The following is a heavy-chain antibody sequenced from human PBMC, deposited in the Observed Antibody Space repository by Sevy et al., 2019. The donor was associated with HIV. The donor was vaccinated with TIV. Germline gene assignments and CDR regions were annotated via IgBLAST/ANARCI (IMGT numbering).Heavy chain of an antibody. CDR1: GLSLSNYG. D-gene: IGHD3-9*01. CDR3: AKDFTGFYGMDV. Sequence: GGSLRLSCAVSGLSLSNYGMHWVRQAPGKGLEWVAVISYDGSSKYYADSVKGQFTISRDKSKNTLYLQMNILRAEDTAVYYCAKDFTGFYGMDVWGQGTTGTVSS. CDR2: ISYDGSSK. V-gene: IGHV3-30*18. J-gene: IGHJ6*02.